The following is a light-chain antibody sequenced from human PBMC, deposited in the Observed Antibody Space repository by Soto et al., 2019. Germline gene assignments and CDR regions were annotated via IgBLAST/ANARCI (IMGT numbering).Light chain of an antibody. V-gene: IGKV3-15*01. CDR3: QQYNNWPAWT. CDR2: AAS. J-gene: IGKJ1*01. CDR1: QSVSSN. Sequence: DIVMTQSPATLSASPGERATLSCRASQSVSSNLAWYQQKPGQAPMLLIYAASTRAIGIPARYSGSGSGTEFTLTISSLQSEDFAVYYCQQYNNWPAWTFGQGTKVEI.